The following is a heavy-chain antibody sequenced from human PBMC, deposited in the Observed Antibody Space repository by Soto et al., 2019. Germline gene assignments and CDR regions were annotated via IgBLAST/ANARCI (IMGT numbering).Heavy chain of an antibody. Sequence: SVKVSCKASGFTFTSSAVQWVRQARGQRLEWIGWIVVGSGNTNYAQKFQERVTITRDMSTSTAYMELSSLRSEDTAVYYCAADTYDSSGYARDDFDIWGQGTMVTVSS. V-gene: IGHV1-58*01. D-gene: IGHD3-22*01. CDR1: GFTFTSSA. CDR3: AADTYDSSGYARDDFDI. J-gene: IGHJ3*02. CDR2: IVVGSGNT.